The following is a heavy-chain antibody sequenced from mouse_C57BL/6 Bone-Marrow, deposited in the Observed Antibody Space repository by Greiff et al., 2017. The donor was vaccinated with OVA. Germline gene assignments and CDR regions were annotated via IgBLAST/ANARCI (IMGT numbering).Heavy chain of an antibody. CDR3: TLGGIYGYDGGFAY. D-gene: IGHD2-2*01. Sequence: QVQLQQSGAELVRPGASVTLSCKASGYTFTDYEMHWVKQTPVHGLEWIGAIDPETGGTAYNQKFKGKAILTADKSSSTAYMELRSLTSEDSAVYYCTLGGIYGYDGGFAYWGQGTLVTVSA. CDR2: IDPETGGT. CDR1: GYTFTDYE. J-gene: IGHJ3*01. V-gene: IGHV1-15*01.